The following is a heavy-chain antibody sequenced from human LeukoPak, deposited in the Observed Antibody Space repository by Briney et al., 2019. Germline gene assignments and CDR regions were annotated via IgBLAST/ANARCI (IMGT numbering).Heavy chain of an antibody. J-gene: IGHJ5*02. CDR1: GFIFSSYW. V-gene: IGHV3-23*01. CDR3: AKDRDGYSGYDPTWFDP. Sequence: GGSLRLSCAASGFIFSSYWMHWVRQAPGKGLEWVSAISGSGGSTYYADSVKGRFTISRDNSKNTLYLQMNSLRAEDTAVYYCAKDRDGYSGYDPTWFDPWGQGTLVTVSS. CDR2: ISGSGGST. D-gene: IGHD5-12*01.